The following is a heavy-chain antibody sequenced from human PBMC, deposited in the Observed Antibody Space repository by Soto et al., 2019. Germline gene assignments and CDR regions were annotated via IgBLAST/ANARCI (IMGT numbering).Heavy chain of an antibody. Sequence: EVQLVESGGGLVQPGGSLRLSCAASGFIFSNYWMHWVRQAPGKGLVWVSRIKSGEIGISYADSVKGRFTISRDNAKNTLYLQMNGLRVEDTAVYYCARGGADILTGPLDYWGQGTLVTVSS. CDR3: ARGGADILTGPLDY. J-gene: IGHJ4*02. CDR2: IKSGEIGI. CDR1: GFIFSNYW. D-gene: IGHD3-9*01. V-gene: IGHV3-74*01.